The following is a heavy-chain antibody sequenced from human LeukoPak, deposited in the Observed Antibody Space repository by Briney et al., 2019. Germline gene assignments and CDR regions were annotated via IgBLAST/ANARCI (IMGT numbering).Heavy chain of an antibody. CDR1: GFTFSSYE. Sequence: GGSLRLSCAASGFTFSSYEMNWVRQAPGKGLEWVSYISSSGSTIYYADSVKGRFTISRDNAKNSLYLQMNSLRAEDTAVYYCARDYDYVWGSYDHDAFDIWGQGTMVTVSS. J-gene: IGHJ3*02. D-gene: IGHD3-16*01. V-gene: IGHV3-48*03. CDR3: ARDYDYVWGSYDHDAFDI. CDR2: ISSSGSTI.